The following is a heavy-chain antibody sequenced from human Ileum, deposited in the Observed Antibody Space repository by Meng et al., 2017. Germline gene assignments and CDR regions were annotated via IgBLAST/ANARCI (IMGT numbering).Heavy chain of an antibody. CDR1: GFTFSSFL. D-gene: IGHD1-14*01. CDR2: IIQDGSEK. CDR3: ARDDGGNHLTSLCY. Sequence: SLIISCAASGFTFSSFLMSWVRQAPGKGLEWVDHIIQDGSEKYYVDSVKGRFTISRDNTKNALYLQMNSLRDEDTAVYYCARDDGGNHLTSLCYWGQGTLVTVSS. V-gene: IGHV3-7*01. J-gene: IGHJ4*02.